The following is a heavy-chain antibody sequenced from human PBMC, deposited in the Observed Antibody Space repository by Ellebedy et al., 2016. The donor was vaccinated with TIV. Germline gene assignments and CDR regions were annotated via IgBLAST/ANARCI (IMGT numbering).Heavy chain of an antibody. D-gene: IGHD3-10*01. J-gene: IGHJ4*02. V-gene: IGHV3-43*02. CDR1: GFTFDDYA. Sequence: GESLKISCAASGFTFDDYAMHWVRQAPGKGLEWVSLISGDGGSTYYADSVKGRFTISRDNSKNSLYLQMNSLRTEDTALYYCAPRALLWFGEPVVGWGQGTLVTVSS. CDR3: APRALLWFGEPVVG. CDR2: ISGDGGST.